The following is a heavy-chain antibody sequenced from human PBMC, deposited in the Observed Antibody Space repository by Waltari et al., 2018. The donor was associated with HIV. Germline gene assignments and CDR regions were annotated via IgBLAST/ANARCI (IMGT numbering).Heavy chain of an antibody. V-gene: IGHV1-2*02. D-gene: IGHD3-22*01. CDR2: INPNSGGT. CDR3: ARAQYYYDSSGYYYGDYGMDV. J-gene: IGHJ6*02. Sequence: QVQLVQSGAEVKKPGASLKVSCKASGYTFTGYYMHWVRQAPGQGLEWMGWINPNSGGTNYAQKFQGRVTMTRDTSISTAYMELSRLRSDDTAVYYCARAQYYYDSSGYYYGDYGMDVWGQGTTVTVSS. CDR1: GYTFTGYY.